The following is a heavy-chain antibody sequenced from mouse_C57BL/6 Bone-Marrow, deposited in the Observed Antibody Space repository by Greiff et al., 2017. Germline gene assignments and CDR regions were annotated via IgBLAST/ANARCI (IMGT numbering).Heavy chain of an antibody. CDR3: ARDAVPWFAY. J-gene: IGHJ3*01. Sequence: EVQLVESGGGLVKPGGSLKLSCAASGFTFSSYAMSWVRQTPEKRLEWVATISDGGSYTYYPDNVKGRFTISRDNAKNNLYLQMSHLKSEDTAMYYCARDAVPWFAYWGQGTLVTVSA. CDR1: GFTFSSYA. CDR2: ISDGGSYT. V-gene: IGHV5-4*01.